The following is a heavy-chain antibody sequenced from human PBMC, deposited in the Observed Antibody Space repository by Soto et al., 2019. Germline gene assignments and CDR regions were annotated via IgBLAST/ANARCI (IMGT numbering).Heavy chain of an antibody. Sequence: GGPLRLCCAACGFAFSGYWMICVENAAVKVLELVVNIQPAGSEKYYVDSVKGRFTVSRDNSKNSLYLQLNSLRAEATALYYCARDTFPGYCTSGTCFSVGAAASWGLGTLVPVSS. CDR1: GFAFSGYW. J-gene: IGHJ5*02. D-gene: IGHD2-15*01. CDR3: ARDTFPGYCTSGTCFSVGAAAS. CDR2: IQPAGSEK. V-gene: IGHV3-7*03.